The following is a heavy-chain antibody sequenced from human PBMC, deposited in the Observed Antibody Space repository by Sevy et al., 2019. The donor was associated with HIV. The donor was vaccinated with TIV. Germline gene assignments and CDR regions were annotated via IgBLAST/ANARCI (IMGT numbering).Heavy chain of an antibody. D-gene: IGHD3-22*01. CDR2: IKSKIDGETA. V-gene: IGHV3-15*01. CDR1: GLTFNNAW. CDR3: VTAPGYYDSAPFDY. Sequence: GGSLRLSCAVSGLTFNNAWMNWVRQAPGTGLQWIGLIKSKIDGETADDAAPVKGRFTISRDDSKNTVYLQMHSLKIEDTAVYYCVTAPGYYDSAPFDYWGPGTLVTVSS. J-gene: IGHJ4*02.